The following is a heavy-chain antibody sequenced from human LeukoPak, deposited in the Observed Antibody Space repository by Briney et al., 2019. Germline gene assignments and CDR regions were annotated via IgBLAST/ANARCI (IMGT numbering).Heavy chain of an antibody. CDR1: GFTFSNAW. CDR3: ARDGTPFDS. CDR2: IKQDGSEK. D-gene: IGHD1-26*01. V-gene: IGHV3-7*01. J-gene: IGHJ4*02. Sequence: GGSLRLSCAASGFTFSNAWMRWVRQPPGKGLGWVANIKQDGSEKYYVDSVRGRFSISRDNAKNSVYLQMSSLRAEDTAVYYCARDGTPFDSWGQGTLVTVSS.